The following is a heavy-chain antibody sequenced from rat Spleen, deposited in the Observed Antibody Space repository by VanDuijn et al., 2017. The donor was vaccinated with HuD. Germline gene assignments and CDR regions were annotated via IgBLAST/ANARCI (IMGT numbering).Heavy chain of an antibody. CDR2: ISTGGDDT. Sequence: EVQLVESGGGLVQPGRSLKLSCAASGLSFSNYDMAWVRQAPTKGLEWVASISTGGDDTYYRDSVKGRFTISRDDEESTLYLQMDSLRSEDTASYYCARHHYDGYYHGPVFGVMDAWGQGASVSVSS. CDR3: ARHHYDGYYHGPVFGVMDA. J-gene: IGHJ4*01. V-gene: IGHV5-25*01. D-gene: IGHD1-12*03. CDR1: GLSFSNYD.